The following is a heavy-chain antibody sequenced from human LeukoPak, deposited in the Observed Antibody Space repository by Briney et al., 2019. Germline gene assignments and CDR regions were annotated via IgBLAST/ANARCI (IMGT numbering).Heavy chain of an antibody. J-gene: IGHJ4*02. V-gene: IGHV4-38-2*02. CDR2: IYHSGST. Sequence: GSLRLSCAASGFTVSGTYMSWVRQAPGKGLEWIGSIYHSGSTYYNPSLKSRVTISVDASKNQFSLKVTSVTAADTAVYYCARDPGDIDYWGQGTLVTVSS. CDR3: ARDPGDIDY. D-gene: IGHD3-16*01. CDR1: GFTVSGTY.